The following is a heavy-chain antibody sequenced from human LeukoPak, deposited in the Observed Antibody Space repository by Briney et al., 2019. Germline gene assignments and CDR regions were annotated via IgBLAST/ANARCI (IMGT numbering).Heavy chain of an antibody. CDR3: ASPGTYYYDSSSPFDY. D-gene: IGHD3-22*01. Sequence: SETLSLTCTVSGGSISSSSYYWGWIRQPPGKGLEWIGSIYYSGSTYYNPSLKSRVTISVDTSKNQFSLKLSSVTAADTAVYYCASPGTYYYDSSSPFDYWGQGTLVTVSS. V-gene: IGHV4-39*01. CDR2: IYYSGST. J-gene: IGHJ4*02. CDR1: GGSISSSSYY.